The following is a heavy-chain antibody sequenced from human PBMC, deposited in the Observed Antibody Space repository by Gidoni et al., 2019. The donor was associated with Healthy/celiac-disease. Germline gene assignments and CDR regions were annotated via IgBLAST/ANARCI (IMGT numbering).Heavy chain of an antibody. CDR3: AKGNSSSWYYWYFDL. CDR1: GFTFSSYA. CDR2: ISGSGVST. Sequence: VQLLESGGGLVQPGGSLSLSCAAAGFTFSSYAMSWVRQAPGKGLEWVSAISGSGVSTYYADSVKGRLTISRDNSKNTLYLQMNSLRAEDTAVYYCAKGNSSSWYYWYFDLWGRGTLVTVSS. V-gene: IGHV3-23*01. J-gene: IGHJ2*01. D-gene: IGHD6-13*01.